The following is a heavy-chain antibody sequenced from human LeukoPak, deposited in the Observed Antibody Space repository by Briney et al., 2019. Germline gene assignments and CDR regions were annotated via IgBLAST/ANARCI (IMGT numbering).Heavy chain of an antibody. J-gene: IGHJ4*02. Sequence: SETLSLTCTVSGGSISSYYWTWIRQPAGKGLEWIGRIYTTGSTNYNPSLNSRVTMSVDTSKNQFSLKLSSVTAADTAVYYCARQIAVAGEAGFDYWGQGTLVTVSS. CDR2: IYTTGST. CDR1: GGSISSYY. V-gene: IGHV4-4*07. CDR3: ARQIAVAGEAGFDY. D-gene: IGHD6-19*01.